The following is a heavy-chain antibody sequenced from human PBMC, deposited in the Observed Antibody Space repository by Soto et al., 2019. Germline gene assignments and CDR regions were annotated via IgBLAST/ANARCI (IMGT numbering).Heavy chain of an antibody. CDR1: EFSFTTYC. Sequence: VQLVQSGAEVKKPGDSLKIYCKGSEFSFTTYCNAWVRMRAGEVLQWMWIIYPGDSRTTCSPYFQGQVTITADQSINTAYLQWSRLKASDTAMYYCARDLDYGGNSEDFDSLGQGTRVTVSS. CDR3: ARDLDYGGNSEDFDS. D-gene: IGHD4-17*01. J-gene: IGHJ3*02. V-gene: IGHV5-51*03. CDR2: IYPGDSRT.